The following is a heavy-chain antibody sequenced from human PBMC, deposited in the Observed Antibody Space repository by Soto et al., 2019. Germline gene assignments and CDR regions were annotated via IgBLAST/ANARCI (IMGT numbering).Heavy chain of an antibody. D-gene: IGHD2-8*01. CDR2: INPSGGST. CDR1: GYTFTSYY. Sequence: GASVKVSCKASGYTFTSYYMHWVRQAPGQGLEWMGIINPSGGSTSYAQKFQGRVTMTRDTSTSTVYMELSSLGSEDTAVYYCARDSREYCTNCPMDVWGKGTTVTAP. V-gene: IGHV1-46*01. CDR3: ARDSREYCTNCPMDV. J-gene: IGHJ6*03.